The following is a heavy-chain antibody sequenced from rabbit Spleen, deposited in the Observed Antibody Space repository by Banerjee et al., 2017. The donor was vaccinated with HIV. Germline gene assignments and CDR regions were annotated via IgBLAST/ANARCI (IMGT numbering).Heavy chain of an antibody. Sequence: QEQLVESGGDLVKPGASLTLTCTASGVSFSISSYMCWVRQAPGKGLEWIACIDAGSSGFTYFATWAKGRFTISKTSSTTVTLRMTRLTAADTATYFCARDTGSSFSSYGMDLWGQGTLVTVS. CDR2: IDAGSSGFT. CDR1: GVSFSISSY. D-gene: IGHD8-1*01. J-gene: IGHJ6*01. CDR3: ARDTGSSFSSYGMDL. V-gene: IGHV1S45*01.